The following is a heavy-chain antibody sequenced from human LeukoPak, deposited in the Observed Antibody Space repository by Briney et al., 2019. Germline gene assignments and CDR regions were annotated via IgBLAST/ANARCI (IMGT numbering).Heavy chain of an antibody. Sequence: GGSLRLSCAASGFTFSSYAMSWVRQAPGKGLEWVSAISGSGGSTYYADSVKGRFTISRDNSKNTLYLQMNSLRAEDTAVYYCATSGYYYVNYFDYWGQGTLATVAS. D-gene: IGHD3-22*01. J-gene: IGHJ4*02. CDR1: GFTFSSYA. CDR3: ATSGYYYVNYFDY. CDR2: ISGSGGST. V-gene: IGHV3-23*01.